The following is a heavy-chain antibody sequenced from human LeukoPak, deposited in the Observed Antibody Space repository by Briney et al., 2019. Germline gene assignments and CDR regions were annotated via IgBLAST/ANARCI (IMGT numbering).Heavy chain of an antibody. CDR2: IYTSGST. D-gene: IGHD3-10*01. CDR3: ARSPPWVPSYMDV. V-gene: IGHV4-4*07. CDR1: GVSISSYY. J-gene: IGHJ6*03. Sequence: SETLSLTCTVSGVSISSYYWSWIRQPAGKGLERIGRIYTSGSTNYNPSLKSRVTMSVDTSNNQFSLKLTSVTAADTAVYYCARSPPWVPSYMDVWGKGTTVTISS.